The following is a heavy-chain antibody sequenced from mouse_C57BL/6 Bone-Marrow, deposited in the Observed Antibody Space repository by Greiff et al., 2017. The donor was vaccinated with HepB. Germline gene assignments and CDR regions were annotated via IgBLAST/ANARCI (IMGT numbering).Heavy chain of an antibody. D-gene: IGHD1-1*01. CDR2: INPSNGGT. CDR3: ARSGGITYWYFDV. J-gene: IGHJ1*03. CDR1: GYTFTSYW. V-gene: IGHV1-53*01. Sequence: QVQLKQPGTELVKPGASVKLSCKASGYTFTSYWIHWVKQRPGQGLEWIGNINPSNGGTNYNEKFKSKATLTVDKSSSTAYMQLSSLTSEDSAVYYCARSGGITYWYFDVWGTGTTVTVSS.